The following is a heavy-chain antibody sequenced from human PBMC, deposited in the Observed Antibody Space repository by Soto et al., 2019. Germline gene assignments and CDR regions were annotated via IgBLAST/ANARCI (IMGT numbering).Heavy chain of an antibody. D-gene: IGHD3-3*01. V-gene: IGHV4-34*01. Sequence: PSETLSLTCAVYGGSFSGYYWSWIRQPPGKGLEWIGEINHSGSTNYNPSLKSRVTISVDTSKNQFSLKLSSVTAADTAVYYCARGREIRFLEWLTPQGYYYYMDVWGKGTTVTVSS. J-gene: IGHJ6*03. CDR1: GGSFSGYY. CDR2: INHSGST. CDR3: ARGREIRFLEWLTPQGYYYYMDV.